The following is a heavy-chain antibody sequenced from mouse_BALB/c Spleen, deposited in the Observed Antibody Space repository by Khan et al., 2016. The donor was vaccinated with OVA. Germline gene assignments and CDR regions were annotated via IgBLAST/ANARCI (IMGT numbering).Heavy chain of an antibody. V-gene: IGHV2-6-4*01. CDR1: GYSLSRYN. CDR3: ACSSSRYAYYYSIDY. Sequence: VKLEESGPGLVAPSQSLSITCTVSGYSLSRYNIHWVRQHPGKGLEWLGMIWGGGGTDYNSTLKSRLSISKDNSKSKDFLKMNSRQTDDTAMYSCACSSSRYAYYYSIDYWGQGTSVTVSS. CDR2: IWGGGGT. D-gene: IGHD2-14*01. J-gene: IGHJ4*01.